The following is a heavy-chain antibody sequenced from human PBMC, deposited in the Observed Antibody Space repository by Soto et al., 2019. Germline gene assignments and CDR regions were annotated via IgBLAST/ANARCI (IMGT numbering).Heavy chain of an antibody. J-gene: IGHJ3*02. CDR3: AVITNGTRNLRDVFDI. CDR2: INPNSGGT. Sequence: ASVKVSCKASGYTFTGYYMHWVRQAPGQGLEWMGWINPNSGGTNYAQKFQGWVTMTRDTSISTAYMELSRLRSDDTAVYYCAVITNGTRNLRDVFDIWGQGTLVTVSS. CDR1: GYTFTGYY. D-gene: IGHD1-1*01. V-gene: IGHV1-2*04.